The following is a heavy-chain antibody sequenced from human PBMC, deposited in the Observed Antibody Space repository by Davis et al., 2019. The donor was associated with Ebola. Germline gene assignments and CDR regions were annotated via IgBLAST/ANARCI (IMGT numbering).Heavy chain of an antibody. Sequence: PRGSLRLSCAASGFTFSSYWMHWVRLAPGKGLVWVSRISGEGSTTKYADSVKGRFTISRDNAKNTLYLQMNSLRAEDTAVYYCATSTYLPVYWGQGTLVTVSS. CDR2: ISGEGSTT. V-gene: IGHV3-74*03. CDR1: GFTFSSYW. J-gene: IGHJ4*02. D-gene: IGHD2/OR15-2a*01. CDR3: ATSTYLPVY.